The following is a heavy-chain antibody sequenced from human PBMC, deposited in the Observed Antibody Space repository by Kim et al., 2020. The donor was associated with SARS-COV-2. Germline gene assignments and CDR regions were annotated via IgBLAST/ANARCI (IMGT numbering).Heavy chain of an antibody. D-gene: IGHD6-25*01. J-gene: IGHJ4*02. CDR2: IKQDGSAK. V-gene: IGHV3-7*01. CDR1: GFTFSHYW. Sequence: GGSLRLSCATSGFTFSHYWMNWVRQAPGKGLECVANIKQDGSAKFYADSVKGRFTVSRDNTKNSLYLQINSLRSEDTAVYFCVRGGDFWGQGTLVTVAS. CDR3: VRGGDF.